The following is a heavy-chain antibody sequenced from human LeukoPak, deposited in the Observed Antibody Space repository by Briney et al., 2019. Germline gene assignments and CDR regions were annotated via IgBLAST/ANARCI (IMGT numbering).Heavy chain of an antibody. CDR3: ARGCKSYSYGFRFDP. CDR2: INHSGST. D-gene: IGHD5-18*01. J-gene: IGHJ5*02. CDR1: GGSFSGYY. Sequence: SETLSLTCAVYGGSFSGYYWSWIRQPPGKGLEWIGEINHSGSTNYNPSLKSRVTISVDTSKNQFSLKLSSVTAADTAVYYCARGCKSYSYGFRFDPWGQGTLVTVSS. V-gene: IGHV4-34*01.